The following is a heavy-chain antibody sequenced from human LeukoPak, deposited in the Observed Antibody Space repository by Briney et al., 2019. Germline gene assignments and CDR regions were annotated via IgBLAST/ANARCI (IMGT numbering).Heavy chain of an antibody. J-gene: IGHJ4*02. CDR3: ARFGIYGSGYSCFDY. CDR2: IYPGDSDT. CDR1: GYSFTSYW. D-gene: IGHD3-22*01. V-gene: IGHV5-51*01. Sequence: GAYLKISCKSSGYSFTSYWIGWVRQMPGQGLECMGIIYPGDSDTRYSPSFQCQVTISADKSISAAYLQWSSLKASNTVMYYCARFGIYGSGYSCFDYWGQGTLVTVSS.